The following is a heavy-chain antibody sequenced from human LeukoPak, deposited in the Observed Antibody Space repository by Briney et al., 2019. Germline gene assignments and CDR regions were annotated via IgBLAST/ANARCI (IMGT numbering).Heavy chain of an antibody. Sequence: SVKVSCQASGGTFSSYAISWVRQAPGQGLEWMGRIIPIFGIANYAQKFQGRVTITADKSTSTAYMELSSLRSEDTAVYYCARGPGAAADNPWGQGTLVTVSS. CDR2: IIPIFGIA. V-gene: IGHV1-69*04. CDR1: GGTFSSYA. J-gene: IGHJ5*02. CDR3: ARGPGAAADNP. D-gene: IGHD6-13*01.